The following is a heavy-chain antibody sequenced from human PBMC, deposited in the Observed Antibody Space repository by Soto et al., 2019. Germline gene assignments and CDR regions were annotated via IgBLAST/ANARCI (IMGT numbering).Heavy chain of an antibody. V-gene: IGHV1-69*13. D-gene: IGHD5-12*01. CDR1: GGTFSSYA. CDR2: IIPIFGTA. J-gene: IGHJ4*02. Sequence: SVKVSCKASGGTFSSYAISWVRQAPGQGLEWMGGIIPIFGTANYAQKFQGRVTITADEPTSTAYMELSSLRSEDTAVYYCARSPRREMATILDYWGQGTLVTVSS. CDR3: ARSPRREMATILDY.